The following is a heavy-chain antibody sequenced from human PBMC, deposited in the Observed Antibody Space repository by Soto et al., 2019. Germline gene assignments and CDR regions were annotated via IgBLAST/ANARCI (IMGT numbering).Heavy chain of an antibody. CDR1: GLTFSSYW. J-gene: IGHJ6*02. V-gene: IGHV3-7*01. CDR3: ARDDYYGSGRMSYYYYGMDV. D-gene: IGHD3-10*01. Sequence: GGSLRLSCAASGLTFSSYWMSWVRQAPGKGLEWVANIKQDGSEKYYVDSVKGRFTISRDNAKNSLYLQMNSLRAEDTAVYYCARDDYYGSGRMSYYYYGMDVWGQGTTVTVSS. CDR2: IKQDGSEK.